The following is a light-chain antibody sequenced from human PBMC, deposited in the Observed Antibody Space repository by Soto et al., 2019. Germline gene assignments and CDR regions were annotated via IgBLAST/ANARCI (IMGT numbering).Light chain of an antibody. J-gene: IGLJ2*01. CDR2: GNS. Sequence: QSVLTQPPSVSGAPGQRVTISCTGSSSNIGAGYDVQWYQQLPGAAPKLLIFGNSNRPSGVPDRFSGSRSGTSASLAITGLQAEDEADYYCVLYMGSGIVVFGGGTKLTVL. CDR3: VLYMGSGIVV. CDR1: SSNIGAGYD. V-gene: IGLV1-40*01.